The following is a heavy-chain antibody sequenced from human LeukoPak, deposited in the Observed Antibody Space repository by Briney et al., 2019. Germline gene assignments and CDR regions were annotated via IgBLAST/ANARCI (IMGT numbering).Heavy chain of an antibody. J-gene: IGHJ3*02. Sequence: SETLSLTCTVSGGSISSSSYYWGWIRQPPGKGLEWTGSIYYSGSTYYNPSLKSRVTISVDTSKNQFSLKLSSVTAADTAVYYCARQSSVTMIVVVTDAFDIWGQGTMVTVSS. CDR2: IYYSGST. V-gene: IGHV4-39*01. CDR1: GGSISSSSYY. D-gene: IGHD3-22*01. CDR3: ARQSSVTMIVVVTDAFDI.